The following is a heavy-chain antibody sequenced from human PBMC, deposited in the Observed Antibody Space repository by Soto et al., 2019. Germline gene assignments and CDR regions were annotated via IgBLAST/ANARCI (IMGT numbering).Heavy chain of an antibody. CDR1: GDSYSISTYS. V-gene: IGHV4-30-2*01. J-gene: IGHJ5*02. CDR3: AGMPYTSGLRFDP. Sequence: TSETLSLTCNMSGDSYSISTYSWSWIRQPPGKALQWIGFIYQSGVTSYNPSLASRVSISLDRSNNQCSLRLKSVTAADTAVYFCAGMPYTSGLRFDPWGPGTLVTVSS. D-gene: IGHD6-19*01. CDR2: IYQSGVT.